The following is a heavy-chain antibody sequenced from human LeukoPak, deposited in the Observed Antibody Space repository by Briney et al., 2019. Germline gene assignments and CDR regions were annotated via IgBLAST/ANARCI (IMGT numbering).Heavy chain of an antibody. CDR2: INPSGGGT. CDR1: GFSFTNYY. V-gene: IGHV1-46*01. Sequence: GASVKVSCKSSGFSFTNYYVHWVRQAPGQGLEWMGLINPSGGGTSYAQKLPGRVSMTWDTSTSTVYMELSSLRSEDTAIYYCARYLGSTWGLDYWGQGTLVTVSS. J-gene: IGHJ4*02. CDR3: ARYLGSTWGLDY. D-gene: IGHD6-13*01.